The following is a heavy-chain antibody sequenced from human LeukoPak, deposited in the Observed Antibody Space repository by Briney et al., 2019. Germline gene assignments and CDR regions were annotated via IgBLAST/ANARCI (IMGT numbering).Heavy chain of an antibody. V-gene: IGHV3-30*18. J-gene: IGHJ4*01. Sequence: GNSLRLYCAASGFTFSSYRMQWVRQAPGKGPELVAVISYDGSNISYADSVKGRFTISRDNSKSTLYLQMNSLRAEGTAVYYCAKDRGYWGQGTLVTVSS. CDR3: AKDRGY. CDR1: GFTFSSYR. CDR2: ISYDGSNI.